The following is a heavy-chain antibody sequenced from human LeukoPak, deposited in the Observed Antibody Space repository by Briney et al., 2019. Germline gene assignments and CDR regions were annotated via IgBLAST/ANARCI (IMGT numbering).Heavy chain of an antibody. CDR1: GFTFSSYN. D-gene: IGHD5-24*01. J-gene: IGHJ5*02. CDR2: ISNSNSYK. CDR3: ARDVATISNWFDP. Sequence: GGSLRLSCVASGFTFSSYNMIWVRQAPGRGLEWVSCISNSNSYKYYADSVKGRFTISRDNAKNSLYLQMNSLRAEDTAVYYCARDVATISNWFDPWGQGTLVTVSS. V-gene: IGHV3-21*01.